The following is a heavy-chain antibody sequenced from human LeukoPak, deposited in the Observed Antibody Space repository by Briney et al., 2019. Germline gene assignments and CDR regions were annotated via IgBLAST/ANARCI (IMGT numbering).Heavy chain of an antibody. D-gene: IGHD6-19*01. V-gene: IGHV4-39*01. Sequence: SETLSLTCTVSGGSISSSSYYWGWIRQPPGKGLEWIGSIYYSGSTYYNPSLKGRVTISVDTSKNQFSLKLSSVTAADTAVYYCARVIAVAGTFDYWGQGTLVTVSS. CDR3: ARVIAVAGTFDY. J-gene: IGHJ4*02. CDR1: GGSISSSSYY. CDR2: IYYSGST.